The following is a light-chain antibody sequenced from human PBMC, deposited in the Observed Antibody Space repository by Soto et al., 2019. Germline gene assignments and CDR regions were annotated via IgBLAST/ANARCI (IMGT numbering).Light chain of an antibody. J-gene: IGKJ1*01. V-gene: IGKV1-5*03. CDR2: KAS. Sequence: QVPQSQSTLSGSVGDRVTITCRASQTISSWLAWYQQKPGKAPKLLIYKASTLKSGVPSRFSGSGSGTEFTLTISSLQPDDFATYYCQHYYSYSEAFGQGTKV. CDR1: QTISSW. CDR3: QHYYSYSEA.